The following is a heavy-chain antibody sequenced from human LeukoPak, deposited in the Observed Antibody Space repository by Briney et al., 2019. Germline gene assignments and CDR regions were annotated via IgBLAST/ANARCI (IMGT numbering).Heavy chain of an antibody. CDR1: GFPFSPNY. J-gene: IGHJ5*01. CDR3: ARVRRQVGSRWFDS. CDR2: INTGGSA. V-gene: IGHV3-53*01. D-gene: IGHD1-26*01. Sequence: GGSLRLSCAASGFPFSPNYMSWVRQAPGKGLEWVSVINTGGSAFYADSVKGRFTISRENSNNTLYLQMNSLRAEDTAVYYCARVRRQVGSRWFDSWGQGILVTVSS.